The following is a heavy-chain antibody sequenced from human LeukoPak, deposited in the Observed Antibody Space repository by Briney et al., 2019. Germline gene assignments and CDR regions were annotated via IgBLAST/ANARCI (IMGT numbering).Heavy chain of an antibody. CDR3: ASKTGVLGYCSGGSCYGAFDI. CDR2: IYYSGST. J-gene: IGHJ3*02. D-gene: IGHD2-15*01. CDR1: GGSIGSYY. Sequence: SETLSLTCTVSGGSIGSYYWSWIRQPPGKGLEWIGYIYYSGSTNYNPSLKSRVTISVDTSKDQFSLKLSSVTAADTAVYYCASKTGVLGYCSGGSCYGAFDIWGQGTMVTVSS. V-gene: IGHV4-59*08.